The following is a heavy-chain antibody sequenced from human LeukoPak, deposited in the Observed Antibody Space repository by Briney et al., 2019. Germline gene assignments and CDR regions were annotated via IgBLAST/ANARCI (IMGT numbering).Heavy chain of an antibody. V-gene: IGHV4-39*07. CDR1: GGSISSSSYY. CDR2: IYYSGST. CDR3: ARVRYSSLYYYYYMDV. D-gene: IGHD6-13*01. J-gene: IGHJ6*03. Sequence: SETLSLTCTVSGGSISSSSYYWGWIRQPPGKGLEWIGSIYYSGSTYYNPSLKSRVTISVDTSKNQFSLKLSSVTAADTAVYYCARVRYSSLYYYYYMDVWGKGTTVTVSS.